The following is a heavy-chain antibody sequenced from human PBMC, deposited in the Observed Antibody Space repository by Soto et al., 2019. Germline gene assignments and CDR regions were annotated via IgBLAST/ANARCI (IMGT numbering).Heavy chain of an antibody. V-gene: IGHV4-59*02. D-gene: IGHD3-22*01. Sequence: QMQLQASGPGLVKPSETLSLTCNVSGASVSHVYWSWIRQPPGKGLEWIGFMYFGGSFNYNPSLTSRATIKVETSKNQFSMKLTSVTASDTAVYYCARSYYDSTGFAVDPWGQGTLVTVS. CDR2: MYFGGSF. J-gene: IGHJ5*02. CDR3: ARSYYDSTGFAVDP. CDR1: GASVSHVY.